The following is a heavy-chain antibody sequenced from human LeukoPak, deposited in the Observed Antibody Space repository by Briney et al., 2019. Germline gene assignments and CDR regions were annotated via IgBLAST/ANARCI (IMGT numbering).Heavy chain of an antibody. CDR3: ARAIRYQLLSDY. Sequence: ASVKVSCKASGGTFSSYDINWVRQAAGQGLEWMGWMNPNSGNKGFAQKFQGRATITRDTSITTAYLELSSLRSEDTAVYYCARAIRYQLLSDYWGQGTLVTVSS. D-gene: IGHD2-2*01. CDR1: GGTFSSYD. V-gene: IGHV1-8*03. CDR2: MNPNSGNK. J-gene: IGHJ4*02.